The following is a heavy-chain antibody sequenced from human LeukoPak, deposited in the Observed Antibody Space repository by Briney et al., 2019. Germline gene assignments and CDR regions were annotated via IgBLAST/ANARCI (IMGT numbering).Heavy chain of an antibody. CDR3: ARESY. Sequence: SETLSLTCAVYGGSFSGYYWSWIRQPPGKGLEWIGEINHSGSTNYNPSLKSRVTISVDTSKNQFSLKLTSVTAEDTAVYYCARESYWGQGTLVTVSS. V-gene: IGHV4-34*01. CDR1: GGSFSGYY. CDR2: INHSGST. J-gene: IGHJ4*02.